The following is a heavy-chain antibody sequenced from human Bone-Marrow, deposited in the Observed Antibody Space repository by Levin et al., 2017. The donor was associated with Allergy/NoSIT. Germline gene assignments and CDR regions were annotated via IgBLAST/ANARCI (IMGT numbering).Heavy chain of an antibody. V-gene: IGHV5-51*01. CDR1: GYSFTSYW. Sequence: GESLKISCKGSGYSFTSYWIGWVRQMPGKGLEWMGIIYPGDSDTRYSPSFQGQVTISADKSISTAYLQWSSLKASDTAMYYCAITQYCSGGSCYRHYDYGMDGWGQGTTVTVSS. CDR2: IYPGDSDT. J-gene: IGHJ6*02. CDR3: AITQYCSGGSCYRHYDYGMDG. D-gene: IGHD2-15*01.